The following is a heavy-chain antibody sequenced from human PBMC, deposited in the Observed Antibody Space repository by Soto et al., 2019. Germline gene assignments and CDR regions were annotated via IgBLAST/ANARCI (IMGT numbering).Heavy chain of an antibody. V-gene: IGHV4-38-2*01. CDR1: GYSISSGYY. Sequence: SETLSLTCAVSGYSISSGYYWAWIRQPPGKGLEWIGSVYHSGTTYYNPSLKSRVTISIDTSKNQFSLKLTSVTAADTAVYYCTRSLSTSSWYAGYWGQGTLVTVSS. J-gene: IGHJ4*02. CDR2: VYHSGTT. D-gene: IGHD6-13*01. CDR3: TRSLSTSSWYAGY.